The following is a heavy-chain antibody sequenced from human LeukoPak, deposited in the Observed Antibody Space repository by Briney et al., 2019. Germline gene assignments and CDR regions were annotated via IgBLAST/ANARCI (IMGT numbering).Heavy chain of an antibody. D-gene: IGHD2-15*01. V-gene: IGHV3-43*02. Sequence: GGSLRLSCAASGFMFDDSAMHWVRQAPGKGLEWVSLISGDGVSTFYADSVKGRFTISGDNSKNSLSLQMDSLTTEDTALYYCAKEGYSHTSNYFDNWGQGILVTVSS. J-gene: IGHJ4*02. CDR1: GFMFDDSA. CDR2: ISGDGVST. CDR3: AKEGYSHTSNYFDN.